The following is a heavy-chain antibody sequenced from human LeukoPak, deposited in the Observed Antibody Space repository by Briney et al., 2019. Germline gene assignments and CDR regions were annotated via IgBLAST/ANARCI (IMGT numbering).Heavy chain of an antibody. J-gene: IGHJ5*02. V-gene: IGHV1-69*01. D-gene: IGHD6-6*01. CDR2: LSPVLT. Sequence: GASVRVSCKASGGNIDNSAISWVRQAPGQGLEWMGGLSPVLTTYAQKFRGRLTISADESTNTVYMDLSTLTSDDTAVYFCARDREVAARPGGWFDPWGQGTQVTVSS. CDR3: ARDREVAARPGGWFDP. CDR1: GGNIDNSA.